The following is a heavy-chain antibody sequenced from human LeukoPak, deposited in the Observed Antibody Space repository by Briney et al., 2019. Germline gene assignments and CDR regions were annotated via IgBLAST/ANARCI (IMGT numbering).Heavy chain of an antibody. J-gene: IGHJ4*02. V-gene: IGHV4-4*07. CDR2: IYTSGST. CDR3: VRDRLWFGETYYFDY. Sequence: SETLSLTCTVSGGSISSYYWSWIRQPAGKGLEWIGRIYTSGSTNYNPSLKSRVTMSVDTSKNQFSLKLSSVTAADTAVYYCVRDRLWFGETYYFDYWGQGTLVTVSS. CDR1: GGSISSYY. D-gene: IGHD3-10*01.